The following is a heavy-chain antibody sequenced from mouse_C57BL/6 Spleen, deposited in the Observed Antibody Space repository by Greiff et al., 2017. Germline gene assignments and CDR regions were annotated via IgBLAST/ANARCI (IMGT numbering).Heavy chain of an antibody. Sequence: QVQLQQSGPELVKPGASVKISCTASGYAFSSSWMNWVKQRPGKGLEWIGRIYPGDGDTNYNGKFKGKATLTADKSSSTAYMQLSSLTSEDSAVYFCARGSPHWYFDVWGTGTTVTVSS. D-gene: IGHD1-1*01. CDR1: GYAFSSSW. CDR3: ARGSPHWYFDV. CDR2: IYPGDGDT. V-gene: IGHV1-82*01. J-gene: IGHJ1*03.